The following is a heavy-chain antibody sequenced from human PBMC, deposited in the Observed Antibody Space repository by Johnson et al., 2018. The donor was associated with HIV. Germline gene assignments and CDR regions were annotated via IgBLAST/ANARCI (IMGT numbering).Heavy chain of an antibody. CDR1: GFTFSNAW. V-gene: IGHV3-15*01. Sequence: EVQLVESGGGLVKPGGSLRLSCAASGFTFSNAWMSWVRQAPGKGLEWVGRIKSKTDGGTTDYAAPVKGRFTISRDDSKNTLYLQMTSLKTDDPAVYYCTTDVYGGYSYGYGAFDIWGQGTMVTVSS. D-gene: IGHD5-18*01. CDR3: TTDVYGGYSYGYGAFDI. CDR2: IKSKTDGGTT. J-gene: IGHJ3*02.